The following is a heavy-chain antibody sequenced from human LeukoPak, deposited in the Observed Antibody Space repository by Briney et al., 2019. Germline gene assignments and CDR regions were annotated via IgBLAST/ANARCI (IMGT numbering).Heavy chain of an antibody. CDR3: ARGRSNYYGMDV. J-gene: IGHJ6*02. D-gene: IGHD1-26*01. CDR1: GGSFSGYY. Sequence: SETLSLTCAVYGGSFSGYYWSWIRRPPGKGLEWIGYIYYNGNTNYSPSLKSRVTMSVDTSKNLFSLKVSSVTAADTAVYYCARGRSNYYGMDVWGQGTTVTVSS. V-gene: IGHV4-59*01. CDR2: IYYNGNT.